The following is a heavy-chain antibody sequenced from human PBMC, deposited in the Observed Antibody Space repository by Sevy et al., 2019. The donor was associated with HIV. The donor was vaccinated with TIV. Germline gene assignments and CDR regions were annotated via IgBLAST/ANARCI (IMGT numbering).Heavy chain of an antibody. CDR1: GFSFDSYG. Sequence: GGSLRLSCAVSGFSFDSYGMTWVRQAPGKGLEWVSGISGSGTRTYYADSVKGRFSISRDNSKNRLYLQMNSLRSEDPGRYYGAKGGGGHYDPDEIGYYFYYYNMDVWGKGTTVTVSS. J-gene: IGHJ6*03. V-gene: IGHV3-23*01. CDR3: AKGGGGHYDPDEIGYYFYYYNMDV. CDR2: ISGSGTRT. D-gene: IGHD3-22*01.